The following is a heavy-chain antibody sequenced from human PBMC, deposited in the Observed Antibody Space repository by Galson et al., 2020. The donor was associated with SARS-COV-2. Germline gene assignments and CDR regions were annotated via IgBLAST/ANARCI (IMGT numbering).Heavy chain of an antibody. V-gene: IGHV4-31*03. CDR2: IYYSGST. CDR1: GGSINSRGYY. J-gene: IGHJ5*02. D-gene: IGHD5-18*01. Sequence: PSETLSLTCSVSGGSINSRGYYWTWIRQHPGKGLEWIGNIYYSGSTYYNPSLMSRVIISIDTSRNQFSLKLSSVTAADTAIYYCARDRSDTTLGGKYFDPWGQGTLVTVSS. CDR3: ARDRSDTTLGGKYFDP.